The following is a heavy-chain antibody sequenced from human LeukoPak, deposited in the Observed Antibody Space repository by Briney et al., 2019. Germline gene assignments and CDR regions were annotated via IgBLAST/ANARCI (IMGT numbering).Heavy chain of an antibody. CDR2: IRVDGSNK. CDR1: GYTFSNYG. CDR3: AKDRGTAAFDI. J-gene: IGHJ3*02. D-gene: IGHD2-21*02. V-gene: IGHV3-30*02. Sequence: PGGSLRLSCAASGYTFSNYGMHWVRQAPGKGLEGVAFIRVDGSNKYYADSVKGRFTISRDNSKNTLYLQMNSLRAEDTAVYYCAKDRGTAAFDIWGQGTMATVSS.